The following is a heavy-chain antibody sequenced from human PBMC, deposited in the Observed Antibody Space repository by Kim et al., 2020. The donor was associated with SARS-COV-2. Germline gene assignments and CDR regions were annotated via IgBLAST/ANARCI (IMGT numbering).Heavy chain of an antibody. D-gene: IGHD3-9*01. CDR2: INHSGST. CDR3: ASAPNYDILTGYHYGMDV. V-gene: IGHV4-34*01. CDR1: GGSFSGYY. J-gene: IGHJ6*02. Sequence: SETLSLTCAVYGGSFSGYYWSWIRQPPGKGLEWIGEINHSGSTHYNPSLKSRVTISVDTSKNQFSLKLSSVTAADTAVYYCASAPNYDILTGYHYGMDVWGQGTTVTVSS.